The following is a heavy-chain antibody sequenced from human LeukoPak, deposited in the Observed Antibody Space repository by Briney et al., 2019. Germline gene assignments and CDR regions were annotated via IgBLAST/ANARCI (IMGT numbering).Heavy chain of an antibody. Sequence: GASVTVSCTASGGTLSSYAISWVRQAPGQGLEWMGGIIPIFGTANYAQKFQGRVTITADESTSTAYMELSSLRSEDTAVYYCASPVRYCSSTSCPINYYYYGMDVWGQGTTVTVSS. CDR2: IIPIFGTA. J-gene: IGHJ6*02. D-gene: IGHD2-2*01. V-gene: IGHV1-69*13. CDR3: ASPVRYCSSTSCPINYYYYGMDV. CDR1: GGTLSSYA.